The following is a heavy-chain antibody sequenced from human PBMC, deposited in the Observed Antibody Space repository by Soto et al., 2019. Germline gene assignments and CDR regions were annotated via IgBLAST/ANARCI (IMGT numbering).Heavy chain of an antibody. J-gene: IGHJ6*02. D-gene: IGHD3-10*01. Sequence: ASVKVSCKASGYTFTSYDINWVRQATGQGLEWMGWMNPNSGNTGYAQKFQGRVTMTRNTSKSTAYMELSSLRSEDTAVYYCAREVTMVRGPTRYYYYGMDFWGQGTTVTVSS. V-gene: IGHV1-8*01. CDR1: GYTFTSYD. CDR3: AREVTMVRGPTRYYYYGMDF. CDR2: MNPNSGNT.